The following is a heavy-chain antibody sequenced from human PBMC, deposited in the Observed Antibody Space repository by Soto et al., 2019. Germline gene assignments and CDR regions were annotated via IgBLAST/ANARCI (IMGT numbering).Heavy chain of an antibody. V-gene: IGHV5-51*01. CDR2: IYPGDSDT. J-gene: IGHJ4*02. D-gene: IGHD6-19*01. CDR3: ARRLGTGWFFDF. CDR1: GYSFTSYW. Sequence: PGESLKISCKGSGYSFTSYWIGWVRQVPGKGLEWMGIIYPGDSDTRYSPSFQGQVAFSADKSISTAYLQWSGLKASDTAIYYCARRLGTGWFFDFWGQGTLVTVSS.